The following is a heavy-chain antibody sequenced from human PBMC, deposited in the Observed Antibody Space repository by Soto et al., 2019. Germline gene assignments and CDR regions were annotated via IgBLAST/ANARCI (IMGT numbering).Heavy chain of an antibody. Sequence: GGSLRLSCAASGFTFSGSALHWVRQASGKGLEWVGHIRSKTYSYATASSASVRGRFTISRDDSKNMAYLQMSSLKTEDTAVYYCARLSDILGEPDFDSWGQGTLVTVSS. CDR3: ARLSDILGEPDFDS. CDR1: GFTFSGSA. V-gene: IGHV3-73*01. CDR2: IRSKTYSYAT. D-gene: IGHD2-2*01. J-gene: IGHJ4*02.